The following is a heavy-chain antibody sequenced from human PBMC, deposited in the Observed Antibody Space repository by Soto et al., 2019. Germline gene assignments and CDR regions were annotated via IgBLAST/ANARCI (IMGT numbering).Heavy chain of an antibody. J-gene: IGHJ4*02. V-gene: IGHV3-15*01. CDR3: TSVYFGH. CDR2: IKSKTAGGTT. Sequence: EVPLVESGGDLVEPGGSLRLSGAASEFTFTNAWMSWVRQEPGKGLEWVGRIKSKTAGGTTDYAAPVQGRFTISRYESLNTLYLQMNSLKTEDAAVYYCTSVYFGHWGQGTLVTVSS. CDR1: EFTFTNAW.